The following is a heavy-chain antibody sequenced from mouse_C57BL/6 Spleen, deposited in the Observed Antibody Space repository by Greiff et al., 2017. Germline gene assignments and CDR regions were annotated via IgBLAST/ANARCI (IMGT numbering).Heavy chain of an antibody. Sequence: EVKLMESGGGLVQPGGSLKLSCAASGFTFSDYGMAWVRQAPRKGPEWVAFISNLAYSIYYADTVTGRFTISRENATNTLYLEMSSLRSEDTAMYYCARHYYGSSYAMDYWGQGTSVTVSS. V-gene: IGHV5-15*01. CDR2: ISNLAYSI. CDR3: ARHYYGSSYAMDY. D-gene: IGHD1-1*01. CDR1: GFTFSDYG. J-gene: IGHJ4*01.